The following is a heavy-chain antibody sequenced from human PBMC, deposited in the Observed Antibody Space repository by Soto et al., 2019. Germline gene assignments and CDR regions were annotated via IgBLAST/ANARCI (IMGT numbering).Heavy chain of an antibody. CDR2: IKQEGSEK. D-gene: IGHD6-13*01. J-gene: IGHJ6*02. CDR3: ERIASTGRGWDV. Sequence: EVQLVASGGGLVQPGGSLRLSCAASGFTFSTYWMSWVRQAPVKGLEWVGNIKQEGSEKNYVDFVEGRFTVSRDNAENSLYLQANSLRVEDMALYYGERIASTGRGWDVWGQGTTVVVSS. V-gene: IGHV3-7*01. CDR1: GFTFSTYW.